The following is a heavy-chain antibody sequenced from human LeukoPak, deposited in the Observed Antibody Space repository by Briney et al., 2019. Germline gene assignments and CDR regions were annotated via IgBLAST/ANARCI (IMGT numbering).Heavy chain of an antibody. CDR2: IWYDGSNK. CDR3: AKDAAMFYFDY. D-gene: IGHD5-18*01. J-gene: IGHJ4*02. CDR1: GFTFSSYG. V-gene: IGHV3-33*06. Sequence: QPGRSLRLSCAASGFTFSSYGMHWVRQAPGKGLEWVAVIWYDGSNKYYADSVKGRFTISRDNSKNTLYLQMNSLRAEDTAVYYCAKDAAMFYFDYWGQGTLVTVSS.